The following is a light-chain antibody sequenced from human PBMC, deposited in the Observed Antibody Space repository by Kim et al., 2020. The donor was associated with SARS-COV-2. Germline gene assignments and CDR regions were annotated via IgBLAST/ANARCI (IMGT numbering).Light chain of an antibody. Sequence: QRVTSSCTGSSSKIGAGYDVHWCQQLPGTAPKLLIYGNSNRPSGVPDRFSGSKSGTSASLAITGLQAEDEADYYCQSYDSSLSGSVFGGGTQLTVL. CDR1: SSKIGAGYD. V-gene: IGLV1-40*01. CDR3: QSYDSSLSGSV. CDR2: GNS. J-gene: IGLJ3*02.